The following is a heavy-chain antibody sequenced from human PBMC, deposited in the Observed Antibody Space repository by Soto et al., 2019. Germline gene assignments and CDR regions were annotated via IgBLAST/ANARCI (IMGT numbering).Heavy chain of an antibody. CDR2: INHSGGT. D-gene: IGHD3-3*01. J-gene: IGHJ4*02. V-gene: IGHV4-34*01. CDR3: ARGHYDLWSGYRPRGHFDY. Sequence: SETLSLTCGVYGGSFSAYYWSWIRQPPGQGLEWLGEINHSGGTNYNPSLKSRVTMSVDTSKNHFSLNLSSVTAADTAVYYCARGHYDLWSGYRPRGHFDYWGQGALVTVS. CDR1: GGSFSAYY.